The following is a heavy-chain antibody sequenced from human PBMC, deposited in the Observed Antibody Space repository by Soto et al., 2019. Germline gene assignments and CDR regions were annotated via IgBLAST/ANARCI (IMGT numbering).Heavy chain of an antibody. D-gene: IGHD6-19*01. CDR2: ITSDTKTI. Sequence: EVQLVESGGDLVQREGSLRLSCVASGFTFSVYSMNWVRQAPGKGLEWFSYITSDTKTIKYADSVKGRFTISRDKAKNSWYLQMNSLRDKDTAVYYCARSVEGHFDYWGQGTVVTVSS. V-gene: IGHV3-48*02. J-gene: IGHJ4*02. CDR3: ARSVEGHFDY. CDR1: GFTFSVYS.